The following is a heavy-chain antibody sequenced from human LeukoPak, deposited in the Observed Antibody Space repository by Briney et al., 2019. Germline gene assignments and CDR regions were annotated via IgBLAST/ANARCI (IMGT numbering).Heavy chain of an antibody. D-gene: IGHD6-13*01. CDR3: ARGGSSWFLDYYYGMDV. CDR2: IKQDGSEK. Sequence: GGSLRLSCAASGFTFSSYWMSWVRQAPGKGLEWVANIKQDGSEKYYVDSVKGRFTISRDNAKNSLYLQMNSLRAEDTAVYYCARGGSSWFLDYYYGMDVWGQGTTVTVSS. J-gene: IGHJ6*02. V-gene: IGHV3-7*01. CDR1: GFTFSSYW.